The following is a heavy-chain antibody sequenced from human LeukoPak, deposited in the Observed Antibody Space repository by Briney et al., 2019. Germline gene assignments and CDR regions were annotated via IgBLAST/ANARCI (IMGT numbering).Heavy chain of an antibody. V-gene: IGHV1-2*02. CDR2: INPNSGGT. J-gene: IGHJ3*02. CDR1: GYTFTGYY. CDR3: ARVRGQLERRRAFDI. Sequence: ASVKVSCKASGYTFTGYYMHWVRQAPGQGLEWMGWINPNSGGTNYAQKFQGRVTMTRDTSISTAYMELSSLRSEDTAVYYCARVRGQLERRRAFDIWGQGTMVTVSS. D-gene: IGHD1-1*01.